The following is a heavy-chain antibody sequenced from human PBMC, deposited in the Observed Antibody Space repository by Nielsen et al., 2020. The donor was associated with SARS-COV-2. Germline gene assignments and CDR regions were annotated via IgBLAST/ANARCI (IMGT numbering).Heavy chain of an antibody. J-gene: IGHJ4*02. D-gene: IGHD6-19*01. CDR2: IGAGGDNI. CDR1: GFTFSRHA. Sequence: GGSLRLSCAASGFTFSRHAMNWVRQAPGKSLEWVSIIGAGGDNIYYADSVKGRFTISRDNSKNLVSLQMESLRVEDTALYYCTRDPPDSGWALDYWGQGIPVTVSS. CDR3: TRDPPDSGWALDY. V-gene: IGHV3-23*01.